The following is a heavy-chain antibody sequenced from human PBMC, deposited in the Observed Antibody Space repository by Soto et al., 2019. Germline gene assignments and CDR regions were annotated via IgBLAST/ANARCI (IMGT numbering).Heavy chain of an antibody. J-gene: IGHJ3*02. Sequence: ASVKVSCKASGYTFTSYGISWVRQAPGQGLEWMGWISAYNGNTNYAQKLQGRLTMTTDTSTSTAYMELRSLRSDDTAVFYCAREKNSYGYVPRAFDIWGQGTMVTVSS. CDR2: ISAYNGNT. CDR3: AREKNSYGYVPRAFDI. D-gene: IGHD5-18*01. CDR1: GYTFTSYG. V-gene: IGHV1-18*04.